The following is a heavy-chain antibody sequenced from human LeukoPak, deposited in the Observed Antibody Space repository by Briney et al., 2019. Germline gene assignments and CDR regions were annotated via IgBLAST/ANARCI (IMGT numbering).Heavy chain of an antibody. J-gene: IGHJ6*03. V-gene: IGHV4-34*01. Sequence: SETLSLTCAVYGGSFSGYYWSWIRQPPGKGLEWIGEINHSGSTNYNPSLKSRVTISVDTSKNQFSLKLSYVTAADTAVYYCARGHRGGYASLPDYMDVWGKGTTVTVSS. CDR1: GGSFSGYY. CDR3: ARGHRGGYASLPDYMDV. CDR2: INHSGST. D-gene: IGHD5-12*01.